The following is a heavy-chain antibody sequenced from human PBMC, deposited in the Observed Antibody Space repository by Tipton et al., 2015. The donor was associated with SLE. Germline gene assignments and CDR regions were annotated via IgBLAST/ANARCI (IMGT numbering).Heavy chain of an antibody. D-gene: IGHD3-16*02. J-gene: IGHJ3*02. CDR3: ARYIMITFGGVIAKDAFDI. CDR2: IYYSGST. V-gene: IGHV4-30-4*01. Sequence: TLSLTCTVSGGSISSGDYYWSWIRQPPGKGLEWIGYIYYSGSTYYNPSLKSRVTISVDTSKNQFSLKLSSVTAADTAVYYCARYIMITFGGVIAKDAFDIWGQGTMVTVSS. CDR1: GGSISSGDYY.